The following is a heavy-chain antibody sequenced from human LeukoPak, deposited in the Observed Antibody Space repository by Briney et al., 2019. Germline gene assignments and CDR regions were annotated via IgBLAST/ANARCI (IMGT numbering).Heavy chain of an antibody. D-gene: IGHD6-13*01. CDR3: AREAGGSHAFDI. CDR1: GFTFSSYA. Sequence: GGSLRLSCAASGFTFSSYAMHWVRQAPDKGLEWVAVISYDGSNKYYADSVKGRFTISRDNSKNTLYLQMNSLRAEDTAVYYCAREAGGSHAFDIWGQGTMVTVSS. CDR2: ISYDGSNK. V-gene: IGHV3-30*04. J-gene: IGHJ3*02.